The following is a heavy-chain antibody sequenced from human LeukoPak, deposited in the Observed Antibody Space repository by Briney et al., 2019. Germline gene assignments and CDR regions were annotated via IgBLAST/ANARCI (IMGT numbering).Heavy chain of an antibody. V-gene: IGHV3-30*18. Sequence: GGSLRLSCAASGFTFSSYGMHWVRQAPGKGLEWVAVISYDGSNKYYADSVKGRFTISRDNSKNTLYLQMNSLRAEDTAVYYCAKVDIVSWFDPWGQGTLVTVSS. J-gene: IGHJ5*02. D-gene: IGHD2-15*01. CDR2: ISYDGSNK. CDR3: AKVDIVSWFDP. CDR1: GFTFSSYG.